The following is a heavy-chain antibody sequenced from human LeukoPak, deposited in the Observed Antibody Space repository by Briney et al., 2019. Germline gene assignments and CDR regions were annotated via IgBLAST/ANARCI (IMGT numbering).Heavy chain of an antibody. CDR2: ISYHGSNK. V-gene: IGHV3-30*14. CDR1: GFTFSNYA. J-gene: IGHJ4*02. CDR3: ARAVAVAGTDS. D-gene: IGHD6-19*01. Sequence: GRSLRLSCAASGFTFSNYAMHWVRQAPGKGLEWVTLISYHGSNKYYADSVKGRFTISRDNAKNTVYLQMNSLTAEDTAMYYCARAVAVAGTDSWGQGTLVTVSS.